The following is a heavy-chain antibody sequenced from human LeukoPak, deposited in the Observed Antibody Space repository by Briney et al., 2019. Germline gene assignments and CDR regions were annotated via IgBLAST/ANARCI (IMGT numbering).Heavy chain of an antibody. CDR1: GFTFSSYA. D-gene: IGHD3-22*01. J-gene: IGHJ4*02. CDR2: DGSNN. CDR3: AKALRTSGYYPYYFDY. V-gene: IGHV3-30*18. Sequence: GGSLRLSCAASGFTFSSYAMHWVRQAPGKGLEWVAVDGSNNYYADYVKGRFTISRDNSQNPLFLQMNSLRAEDTAVYYCAKALRTSGYYPYYFDYWGQGTLVTVSS.